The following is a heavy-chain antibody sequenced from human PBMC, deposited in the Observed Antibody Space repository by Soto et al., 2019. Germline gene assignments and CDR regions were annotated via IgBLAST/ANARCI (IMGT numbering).Heavy chain of an antibody. CDR1: GYSFTGYY. D-gene: IGHD1-7*01. CDR3: ARENSNAFDI. Sequence: ASVKVSCKASGYSFTGYYIHWVRPAPGQGLEWMGWINPNSGYTNYAQKFQGRVTMTRDTSISTAYMELSRLRSYDTAIYYCARENSNAFDIWGQGTMVTVSS. V-gene: IGHV1-2*02. CDR2: INPNSGYT. J-gene: IGHJ3*02.